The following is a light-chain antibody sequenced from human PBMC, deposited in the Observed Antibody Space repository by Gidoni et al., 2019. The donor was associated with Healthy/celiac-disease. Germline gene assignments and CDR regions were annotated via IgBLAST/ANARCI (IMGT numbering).Light chain of an antibody. CDR2: AAA. J-gene: IGKJ4*01. Sequence: DVQVTQSPSFLSASVGARVTITCRASQYIGSSLAWYQRKSGEAPKFLIYAAATLQSGVPSRFSGSGSGTEFTLTISSLQAEDFATYYCQQLYISPPTFGGGTKVELK. CDR3: QQLYISPPT. V-gene: IGKV1-9*01. CDR1: QYIGSS.